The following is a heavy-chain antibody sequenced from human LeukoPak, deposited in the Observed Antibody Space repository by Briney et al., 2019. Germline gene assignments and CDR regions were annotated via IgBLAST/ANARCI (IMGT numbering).Heavy chain of an antibody. Sequence: PSETLSLTCTVSGGSISSYYWSWIRQPSGKGLEWIGYIYYSGSTNYNPSLKSRVTISVDTSKNQFSLKLSSVTAADTAVYYCARYYDSSGYYYDYWGQGTLVTVSS. CDR1: GGSISSYY. CDR2: IYYSGST. D-gene: IGHD3-22*01. V-gene: IGHV4-59*01. CDR3: ARYYDSSGYYYDY. J-gene: IGHJ4*02.